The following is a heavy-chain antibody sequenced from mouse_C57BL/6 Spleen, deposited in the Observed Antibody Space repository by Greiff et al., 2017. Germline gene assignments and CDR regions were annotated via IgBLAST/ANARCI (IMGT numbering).Heavy chain of an antibody. J-gene: IGHJ1*03. V-gene: IGHV6-3*01. Sequence: EVKVVESGGGLVQPGGSMKLSCVASGFTFSNYWMNWVRQSPEKGLEWVAQIRLKSDNYATHYAESVKGRFTISRDDSKSSVYLQMNNLRAEDTGIYYCTGPYYGSNWYFDVWGTGTTVTVSS. CDR3: TGPYYGSNWYFDV. D-gene: IGHD1-1*01. CDR1: GFTFSNYW. CDR2: IRLKSDNYAT.